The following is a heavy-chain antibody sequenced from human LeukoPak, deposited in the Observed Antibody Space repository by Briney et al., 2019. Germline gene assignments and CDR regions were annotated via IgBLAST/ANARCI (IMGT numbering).Heavy chain of an antibody. V-gene: IGHV3-48*04. Sequence: GGSLRLSCAASGFTFSSFWMSWVRQAPGKGLEWVSYISSSGSTIYYADSVKGRFTISRDNAKTSLYLQMNSLRAEDTAVYYCARGGVPAAILDYWGQGTLVTVSS. CDR3: ARGGVPAAILDY. CDR1: GFTFSSFW. CDR2: ISSSGSTI. D-gene: IGHD2-2*01. J-gene: IGHJ4*02.